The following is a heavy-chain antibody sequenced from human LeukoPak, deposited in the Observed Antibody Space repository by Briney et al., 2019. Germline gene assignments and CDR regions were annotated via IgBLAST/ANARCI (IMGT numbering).Heavy chain of an antibody. CDR2: IYYSGST. D-gene: IGHD4-17*01. CDR3: ARGGGYGDHDY. CDR1: GRPISRRAYY. Sequence: SQTLSLTCTVSGRPISRRAYYWSWIRQPPGKVLEWIGYIYYSGSTYYNPSLKSRVTISVDTSKNQFSLKLSSVTAADTAVYYCARGGGYGDHDYWGQGTLVTVSS. V-gene: IGHV4-30-4*08. J-gene: IGHJ4*02.